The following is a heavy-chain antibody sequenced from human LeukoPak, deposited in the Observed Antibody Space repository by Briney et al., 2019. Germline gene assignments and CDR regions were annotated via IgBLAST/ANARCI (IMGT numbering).Heavy chain of an antibody. CDR1: GADISNYY. V-gene: IGHV4-4*07. CDR3: ASLSSGAGFDV. CDR2: LHASESTP. J-gene: IGHJ3*01. Sequence: PSETLSLTCAVSGADISNYYWTWVRQPAAQGLEWIGRLHASESTPIYNPSLKSRVTMSIDTSKDQLSLTLISVTAADSAVYYCASLSSGAGFDVWGQGTVVTVSS. D-gene: IGHD3-22*01.